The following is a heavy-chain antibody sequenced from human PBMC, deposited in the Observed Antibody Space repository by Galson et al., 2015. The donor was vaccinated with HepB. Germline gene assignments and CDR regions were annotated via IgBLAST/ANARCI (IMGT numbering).Heavy chain of an antibody. J-gene: IGHJ6*02. Sequence: SLRLSCADSGFTFSSYSMHWVRQAPGKGLEWVAVISHDGSNKYYADSVEGRFTISRDNSKNTLFLEMNRLRTEDTAVYYCVRPPQAYYYYYTMDVWGQGTTVTVSS. CDR2: ISHDGSNK. CDR1: GFTFSSYS. CDR3: VRPPQAYYYYYTMDV. V-gene: IGHV3-30*04.